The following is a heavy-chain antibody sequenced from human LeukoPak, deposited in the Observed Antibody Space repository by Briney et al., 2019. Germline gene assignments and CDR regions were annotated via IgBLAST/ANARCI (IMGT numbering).Heavy chain of an antibody. J-gene: IGHJ4*02. CDR1: GGTFSSYA. Sequence: GSSVKASCKASGGTFSSYAISWVRQAPGQGLEWMGWISAYNGNTNYAQKLQGRVTMTTDTSTSTAYMELRSLRSDDTAVYYCARELMITFGGVIALNDYWGQGTLVTVSS. V-gene: IGHV1-18*01. CDR2: ISAYNGNT. CDR3: ARELMITFGGVIALNDY. D-gene: IGHD3-16*02.